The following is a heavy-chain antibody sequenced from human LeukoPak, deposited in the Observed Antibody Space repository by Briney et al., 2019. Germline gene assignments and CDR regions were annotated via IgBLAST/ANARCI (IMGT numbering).Heavy chain of an antibody. CDR2: IYYSGST. V-gene: IGHV4-59*01. D-gene: IGHD4-17*01. Sequence: PSETLSLTCTVSGGSISSYYWSWIRQPPGKGLEWIGYIYYSGSTNYNPSLKSRVTISVDASKNQFSLKLSSVTAADTAVYYCARFDDYGDYGVDPWSQGTLVTVSS. J-gene: IGHJ5*02. CDR3: ARFDDYGDYGVDP. CDR1: GGSISSYY.